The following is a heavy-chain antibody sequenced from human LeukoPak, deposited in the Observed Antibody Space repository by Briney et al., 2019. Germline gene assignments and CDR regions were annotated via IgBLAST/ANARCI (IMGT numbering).Heavy chain of an antibody. Sequence: SETLSLTCAVYGGSFSGYYWSWIRQPPGKGLEWIGEINHSGSTNYNPSLKSRVTISVDTSKNQFSLKLSSVTAADTAVYYCARDDPTTSDAFDIWGQGTMVTVSS. CDR1: GGSFSGYY. J-gene: IGHJ3*02. CDR3: ARDDPTTSDAFDI. V-gene: IGHV4-34*01. CDR2: INHSGST. D-gene: IGHD1-7*01.